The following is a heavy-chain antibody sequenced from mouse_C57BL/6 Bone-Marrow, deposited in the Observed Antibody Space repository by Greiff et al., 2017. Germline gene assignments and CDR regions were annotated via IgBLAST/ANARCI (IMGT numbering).Heavy chain of an antibody. CDR3: ARVFFDY. V-gene: IGHV1-19*01. J-gene: IGHJ2*01. CDR1: GYTFTDYY. Sequence: VHVKQSGPVLVKPGASVKMSCKASGYTFTDYYMNWVKQSHGKSLEWIGVINPYNGGTSYNQKFKGKATLTVDKSSSTAYMELNSLTSEDSAVYYCARVFFDYWGQGTTLTVSS. CDR2: INPYNGGT.